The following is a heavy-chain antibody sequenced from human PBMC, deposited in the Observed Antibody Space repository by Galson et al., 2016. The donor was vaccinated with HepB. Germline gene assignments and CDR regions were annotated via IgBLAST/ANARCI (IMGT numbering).Heavy chain of an antibody. CDR1: GDSVSSNSAA. CDR3: ARQYGTYFAY. D-gene: IGHD4-17*01. CDR2: TYYRSMWYN. V-gene: IGHV6-1*01. J-gene: IGHJ4*02. Sequence: CAISGDSVSSNSAAWHWIRQSPSRGLEWLGRTYYRSMWYNDYTVSVKGRITINPDTSKNQFSLQLNSVTPEDTAVYYCARQYGTYFAYWGRGTLVTVSS.